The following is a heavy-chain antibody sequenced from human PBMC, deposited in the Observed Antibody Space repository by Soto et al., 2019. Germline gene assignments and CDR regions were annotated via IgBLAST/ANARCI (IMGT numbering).Heavy chain of an antibody. CDR3: ARAGHYGSGSYYNGLNFDY. Sequence: LSLTCAVSGGSISSGGYSWSWIRQPPGKGLEWIGYIYHSGSTYYNPSLKSRVTMSVDRSKNQFSLKLSSVTAADTAVYYCARAGHYGSGSYYNGLNFDYWGQGTLVTVSS. V-gene: IGHV4-30-2*01. D-gene: IGHD3-10*01. J-gene: IGHJ4*02. CDR1: GGSISSGGYS. CDR2: IYHSGST.